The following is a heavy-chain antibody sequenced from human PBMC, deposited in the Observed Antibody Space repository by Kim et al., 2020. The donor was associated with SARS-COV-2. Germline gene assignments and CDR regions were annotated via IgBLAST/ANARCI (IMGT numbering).Heavy chain of an antibody. D-gene: IGHD5-18*01. J-gene: IGHJ4*02. Sequence: YADPVKRHFVISRANSKNTLFLQMHSLRADDTAVYYCARRRGDSYGDFDYWGQGTLVTVSS. V-gene: IGHV3-30*07. CDR3: ARRRGDSYGDFDY.